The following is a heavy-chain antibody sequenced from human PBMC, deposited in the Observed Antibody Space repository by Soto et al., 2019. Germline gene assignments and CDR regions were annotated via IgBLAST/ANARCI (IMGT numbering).Heavy chain of an antibody. CDR3: ARGLGLGDC. J-gene: IGHJ4*02. V-gene: IGHV1-46*01. CDR1: GYTFSSYY. CDR2: INPNGGST. Sequence: QVQLVQSGAEVKKPGASVKVSCKASGYTFSSYYIHWVRQAPGQGLEWIGIINPNGGSTNYAQNFNGRPTVTSNTSTATVYMGLSALTSDDTAIYYCARGLGLGDCWGQGTLVTVSS. D-gene: IGHD3-9*01.